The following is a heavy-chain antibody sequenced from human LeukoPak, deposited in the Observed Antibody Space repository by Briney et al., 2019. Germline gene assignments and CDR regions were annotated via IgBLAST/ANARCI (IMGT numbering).Heavy chain of an antibody. J-gene: IGHJ4*02. D-gene: IGHD6-19*01. CDR2: INHSGST. Sequence: SETLSLTCAVYGGSFSGYYWSWIRQPPGKGLEWIGEINHSGSTNYNPSLKSRVTISVDTSKNQFSLKLSSVTATDTAVYYCVRGRRYSSGQDYWGQGTLVTVSS. CDR3: VRGRRYSSGQDY. CDR1: GGSFSGYY. V-gene: IGHV4-34*01.